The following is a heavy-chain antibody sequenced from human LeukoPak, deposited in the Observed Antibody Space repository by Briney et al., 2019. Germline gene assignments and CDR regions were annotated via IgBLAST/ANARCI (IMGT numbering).Heavy chain of an antibody. V-gene: IGHV3-53*01. CDR2: IYSGGST. J-gene: IGHJ6*04. D-gene: IGHD2-2*01. Sequence: GSLRLSCAASGFTVSSNYMSRVRQAPGKGLEWVSVIYSGGSTYYADSVKGRFTISRDNSKNTLYLQMNSLRAEDTAVYYCARDRGEYEWDVWGKGTTVTVSS. CDR3: ARDRGEYEWDV. CDR1: GFTVSSNY.